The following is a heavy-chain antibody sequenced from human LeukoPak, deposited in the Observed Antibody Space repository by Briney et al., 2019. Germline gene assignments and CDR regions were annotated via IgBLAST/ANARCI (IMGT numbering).Heavy chain of an antibody. CDR1: GFTFSTYA. CDR2: VSYDGSNK. Sequence: SLPVSRAASGFTFSTYAMHWVRQAPGKGLEWVAVVSYDGSNKYYADSVKGRFTISRDNSKNTLYLQVNSLRADDTAVYYCARGTYSGILTYFDYWGQEPVDTVSS. J-gene: IGHJ4*02. D-gene: IGHD1-26*01. CDR3: ARGTYSGILTYFDY. V-gene: IGHV3-30-3*01.